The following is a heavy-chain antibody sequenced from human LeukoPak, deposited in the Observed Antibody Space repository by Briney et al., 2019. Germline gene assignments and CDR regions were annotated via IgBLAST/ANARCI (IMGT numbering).Heavy chain of an antibody. Sequence: SETLSLTCAVYGGSFSGYYWSWIRQPPGKGLEWIGEINHSGSTNYNPSLKSRVTISVDTSKNQFSLKLSSVTVADTAVYYCARDDCSGGSCYGWFDPWGQGTLVTVSS. J-gene: IGHJ5*02. CDR1: GGSFSGYY. V-gene: IGHV4-34*01. D-gene: IGHD2-15*01. CDR2: INHSGST. CDR3: ARDDCSGGSCYGWFDP.